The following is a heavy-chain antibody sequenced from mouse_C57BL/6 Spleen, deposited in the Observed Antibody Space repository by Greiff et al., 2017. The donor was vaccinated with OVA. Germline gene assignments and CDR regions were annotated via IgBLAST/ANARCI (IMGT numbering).Heavy chain of an antibody. V-gene: IGHV5-9-1*02. CDR1: GFTFSSYA. CDR2: ISSGGDYI. Sequence: EVQVVESGEGLVKPGGSLKLSCAASGFTFSSYAMSWVRQTPEKRLEWVAYISSGGDYIYYADTVKGRFTISRDNARNTLYLQMSSLKSEDTAMYYCTREGVYYDTRYAMDYWGQGTSVTVSS. J-gene: IGHJ4*01. CDR3: TREGVYYDTRYAMDY. D-gene: IGHD2-4*01.